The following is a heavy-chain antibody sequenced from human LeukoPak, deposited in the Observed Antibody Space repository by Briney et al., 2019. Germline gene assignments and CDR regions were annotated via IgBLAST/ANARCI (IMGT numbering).Heavy chain of an antibody. Sequence: PGGSLRLSCAASRFTFSSYSMNWVRQAPGKGLEWVSYISSSSSTIYYADSVKGRFTISRDNAKNSLYLQMNSPRDEDTAVYYCARDTIFGADYYFDYWGQGTLVTVSS. CDR3: ARDTIFGADYYFDY. CDR2: ISSSSSTI. CDR1: RFTFSSYS. D-gene: IGHD3-3*01. V-gene: IGHV3-48*02. J-gene: IGHJ4*02.